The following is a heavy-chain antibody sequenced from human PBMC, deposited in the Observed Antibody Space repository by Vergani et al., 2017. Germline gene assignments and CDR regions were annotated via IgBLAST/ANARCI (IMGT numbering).Heavy chain of an antibody. Sequence: QEQLVQSGAEAKKPGSSVTVSCKASGGSFKNYGFAWVRQAPGKGLEWMGELSPGFGRLQIAQRFQGRLTIAAEESTSTVYMELSSLRSEDTAVYYCAREYVRYSYGSLGMDVWGQGTTVTVSS. J-gene: IGHJ6*02. CDR1: GGSFKNYG. CDR3: AREYVRYSYGSLGMDV. D-gene: IGHD5-18*01. CDR2: LSPGFGRL. V-gene: IGHV1-69*01.